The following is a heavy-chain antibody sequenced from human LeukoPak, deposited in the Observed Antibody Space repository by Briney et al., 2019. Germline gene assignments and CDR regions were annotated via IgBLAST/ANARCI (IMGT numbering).Heavy chain of an antibody. Sequence: NPSETLSLTCAVYGGSLSGYYWSWIRQPPGKGLEWIGEINHSGSTNYNPSLKSRVTISVDASKNQFSLKLSSVTAADTAVYYCARMAVAGSYWGQGTLVTVSS. D-gene: IGHD6-19*01. CDR2: INHSGST. CDR3: ARMAVAGSY. V-gene: IGHV4-34*01. CDR1: GGSLSGYY. J-gene: IGHJ4*02.